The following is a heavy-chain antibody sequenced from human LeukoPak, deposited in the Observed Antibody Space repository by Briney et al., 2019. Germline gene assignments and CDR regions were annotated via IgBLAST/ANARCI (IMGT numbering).Heavy chain of an antibody. D-gene: IGHD5-12*01. Sequence: ASVKVSCKASGYTFISYDINWVRQATGQGLEWMGWMNPNSGNTGYAQKFQGRVTMTRNTSISTAYMELSSLRSEDTAVYYCARSASARKWLRFRYFDYWGQGTLVTVSS. CDR3: ARSASARKWLRFRYFDY. CDR2: MNPNSGNT. CDR1: GYTFISYD. V-gene: IGHV1-8*01. J-gene: IGHJ4*02.